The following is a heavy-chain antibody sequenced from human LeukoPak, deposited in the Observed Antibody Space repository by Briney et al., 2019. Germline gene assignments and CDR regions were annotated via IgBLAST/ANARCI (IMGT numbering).Heavy chain of an antibody. Sequence: PGGSLRLSCAASGFTFSSYAMSWVRQAPGKGLEWVSSISASDITYYADPVKGRFTISRDDSKNTLYVQMNSLRAEDTAVYYCAKGRACGGDCYSLFDYWGQGTLVTDSS. CDR3: AKGRACGGDCYSLFDY. D-gene: IGHD2-21*02. CDR2: ISASDIT. CDR1: GFTFSSYA. J-gene: IGHJ4*02. V-gene: IGHV3-23*01.